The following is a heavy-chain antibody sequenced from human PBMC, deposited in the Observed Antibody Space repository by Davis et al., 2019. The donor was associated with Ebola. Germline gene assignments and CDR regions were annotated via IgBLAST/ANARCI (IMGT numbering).Heavy chain of an antibody. Sequence: GESLKISCAASGFTFSSYSMNWVRQAPGKGLEWVSRINNDGSSTDYADSVKGRFTISRDNAKNTLYLQMNSLRAEDTAVYYCAKGGSSSVVGIDYWGQGTLVTVSS. CDR1: GFTFSSYS. D-gene: IGHD6-6*01. J-gene: IGHJ4*02. CDR2: INNDGSST. CDR3: AKGGSSSVVGIDY. V-gene: IGHV3-74*01.